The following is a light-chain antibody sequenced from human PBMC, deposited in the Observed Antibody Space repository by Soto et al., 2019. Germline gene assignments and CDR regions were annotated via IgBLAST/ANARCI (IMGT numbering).Light chain of an antibody. Sequence: QSALTQPPSASGSPGQSVTISCTGTSSDVGGYNYVSWYQQYPGKAPKLIIYEVTKRPSGVPDRFSGSKSGNTASLTVSGLQAEDEADYYRISYAGTNIFVVFGGGTKSPS. V-gene: IGLV2-8*01. CDR3: ISYAGTNIFVV. J-gene: IGLJ3*02. CDR1: SSDVGGYNY. CDR2: EVT.